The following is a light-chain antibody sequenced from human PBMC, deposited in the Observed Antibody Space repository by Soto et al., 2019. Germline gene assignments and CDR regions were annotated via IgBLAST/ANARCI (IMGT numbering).Light chain of an antibody. V-gene: IGLV2-14*01. J-gene: IGLJ1*01. CDR3: SSYTTSTHV. CDR2: EVS. CDR1: SSDLGGYNY. Sequence: QSVLTQPASVSGSPGQSITISCTGTSSDLGGYNYFSWYQQHPGKAPKLIIYEVSNRPSGVSDRFSGSKSGNTASLTISGLQDEDEADYYCSSYTTSTHVFGTGTRSPS.